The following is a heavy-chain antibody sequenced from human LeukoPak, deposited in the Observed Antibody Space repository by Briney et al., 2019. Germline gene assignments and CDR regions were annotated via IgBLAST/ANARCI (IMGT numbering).Heavy chain of an antibody. V-gene: IGHV3-48*01. CDR2: ISGSSSTI. D-gene: IGHD3-10*01. J-gene: IGHJ4*02. CDR3: ATLGVTDGAY. Sequence: GGSLRLSCAASGFTVSFYAMSWVRQAPGKGLEWVSYISGSSSTIYYVDSVKGRFTISRDNAKNSVYLQMNSLRADDTAVYYCATLGVTDGAYWGQGALVTVSS. CDR1: GFTVSFYA.